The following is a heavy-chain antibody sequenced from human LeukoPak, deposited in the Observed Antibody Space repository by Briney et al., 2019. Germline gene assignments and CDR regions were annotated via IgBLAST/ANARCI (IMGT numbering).Heavy chain of an antibody. CDR2: IYYSGST. Sequence: SETLSLTCTVSGGSISSYYWSWIRQPPGKGLEWIGYIYYSGSTNYNPSLKSRVTISVDTSKNQFSLKLSSVTAADTAVYYCARLINGLRLYTPSWGWYFDLWGRGTLVTVSS. V-gene: IGHV4-59*08. CDR3: ARLINGLRLYTPSWGWYFDL. J-gene: IGHJ2*01. D-gene: IGHD2-8*01. CDR1: GGSISSYY.